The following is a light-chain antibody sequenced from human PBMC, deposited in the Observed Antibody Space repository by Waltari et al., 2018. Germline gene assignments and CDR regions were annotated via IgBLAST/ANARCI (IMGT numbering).Light chain of an antibody. CDR1: SGSPSPTSS. CDR3: ALYMGSGIWV. CDR2: KAN. V-gene: IGLV8-61*01. Sequence: QTVVTQEPSLSVSPGGTVTLTCALSSGSPSPTSSATWYQQTPGQAPRTLVYKANARSSGVPDRFSGSILGNTAALTITGAQADDESDYYCALYMGSGIWVFGGGTRLTVL. J-gene: IGLJ3*02.